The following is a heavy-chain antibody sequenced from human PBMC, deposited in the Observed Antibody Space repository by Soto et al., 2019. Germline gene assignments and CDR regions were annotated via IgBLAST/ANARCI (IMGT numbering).Heavy chain of an antibody. D-gene: IGHD6-19*01. CDR3: ARDPRFFIAVAGLFDY. Sequence: SQTLSLTCAISGDSVSSNSAAWNWIRQSPSRGLEWLGRTYYRSKWYNDYAVSVKSRITINPDTSKNQFSLQLNSVTPEDTAVDYCARDPRFFIAVAGLFDYWGQGTLVTVSS. CDR1: GDSVSSNSAA. CDR2: TYYRSKWYN. V-gene: IGHV6-1*01. J-gene: IGHJ4*02.